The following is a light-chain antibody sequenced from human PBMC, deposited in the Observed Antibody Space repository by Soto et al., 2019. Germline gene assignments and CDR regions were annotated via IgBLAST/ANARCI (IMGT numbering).Light chain of an antibody. Sequence: ESVLTQSPGTLSLSPGERASLSCRASQSVSSTYLAWYQQKPGQAPRLLIYGASSRATGIPDRFSGSGSGTDFTLTISRLEPDDFAVYYCQKYGNFWTFGQGTKVDI. CDR1: QSVSSTY. J-gene: IGKJ1*01. V-gene: IGKV3-20*01. CDR3: QKYGNFWT. CDR2: GAS.